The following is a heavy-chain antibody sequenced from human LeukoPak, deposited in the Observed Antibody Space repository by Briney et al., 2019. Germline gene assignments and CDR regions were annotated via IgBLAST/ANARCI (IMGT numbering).Heavy chain of an antibody. CDR3: TREDRDTFDI. J-gene: IGHJ3*02. Sequence: PSQTLSLTCAISGDSVSNNIAAWTWIRQSPSRGLEWLGRTYYRSKWYNDYAVSVRGRTTVNPDTSKNQFSLQLNSVTPEDTAVYYCTREDRDTFDIWGQGTVVTVSS. CDR2: TYYRSKWYN. CDR1: GDSVSNNIAA. V-gene: IGHV6-1*01.